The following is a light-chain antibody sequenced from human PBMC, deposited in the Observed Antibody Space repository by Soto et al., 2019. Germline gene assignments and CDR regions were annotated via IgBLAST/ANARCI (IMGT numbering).Light chain of an antibody. CDR1: QSVSTD. J-gene: IGKJ1*01. CDR2: GAS. CDR3: QQYNNWWT. V-gene: IGKV3D-15*01. Sequence: EIVLTQSPATLSLSPGEGATLSCRASQSVSTDLAWYQHKPGQAPRLLIYGASNRATGVAARFSGSGSGTEFTLTISSLQSEDFAVYYCQQYNNWWTFGQGTKVDIK.